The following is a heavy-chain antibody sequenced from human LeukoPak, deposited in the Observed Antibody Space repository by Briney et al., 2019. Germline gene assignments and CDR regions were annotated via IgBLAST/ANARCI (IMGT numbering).Heavy chain of an antibody. CDR2: IIPILGIA. Sequence: SVKVSCKASGGTFSSYAISWVRQAPGQGLEWMGRIIPILGIANYAQKFQGRVTITADKSTSTAYMELSSLRSEDTAVYYCARALVAARPLYFDYWGQGTLVTVSS. CDR3: ARALVAARPLYFDY. V-gene: IGHV1-69*04. CDR1: GGTFSSYA. J-gene: IGHJ4*02. D-gene: IGHD6-6*01.